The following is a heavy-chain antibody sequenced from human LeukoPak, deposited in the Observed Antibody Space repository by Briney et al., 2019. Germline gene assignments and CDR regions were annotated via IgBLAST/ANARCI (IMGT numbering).Heavy chain of an antibody. J-gene: IGHJ4*02. CDR3: AKGISSWYDYFDY. CDR1: GFTFSSYA. Sequence: PGGSLRLSCAASGFTFSSYAMSWVRQAPGKGLEWVSAISGSGGSTYHADSVKGRFTISRDNSKNTLYLQMNSLRAEDTAVYYCAKGISSWYDYFDYWGQGTLVTVSS. D-gene: IGHD6-13*01. CDR2: ISGSGGST. V-gene: IGHV3-23*01.